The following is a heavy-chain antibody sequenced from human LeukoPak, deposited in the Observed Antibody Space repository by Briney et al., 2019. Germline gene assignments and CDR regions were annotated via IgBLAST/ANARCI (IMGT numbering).Heavy chain of an antibody. CDR1: GYTFTSYD. Sequence: ASVKVSCKASGYTFTSYDINWVRQATGQGLEWMGWINPNSGGTNYAQKFQGRVTMTRDTSISTAYMELSRLRSDDTAVYYCARDRGDDFWSGWGQGTLVTVSS. CDR3: ARDRGDDFWSG. J-gene: IGHJ4*02. V-gene: IGHV1-2*02. CDR2: INPNSGGT. D-gene: IGHD3-3*01.